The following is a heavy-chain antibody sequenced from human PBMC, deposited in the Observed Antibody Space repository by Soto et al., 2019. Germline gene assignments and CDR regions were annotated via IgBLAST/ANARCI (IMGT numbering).Heavy chain of an antibody. CDR3: ARIVVPAAIGYYYYYMDV. CDR2: IYPGDSDT. D-gene: IGHD2-2*01. J-gene: IGHJ6*03. CDR1: GYSFTSYW. Sequence: EVQLVQSGAEVKKPGESLKISCKGSGYSFTSYWIGWVRQIPGKGLEWMGIIYPGDSDTRYSPSFQGQVTISADKSISNAYLQWSSLKASDTAMYYCARIVVPAAIGYYYYYMDVWGKGTTVTVSS. V-gene: IGHV5-51*03.